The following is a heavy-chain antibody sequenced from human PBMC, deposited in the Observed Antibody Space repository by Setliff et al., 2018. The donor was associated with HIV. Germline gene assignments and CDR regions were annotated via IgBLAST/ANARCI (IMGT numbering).Heavy chain of an antibody. V-gene: IGHV3-33*08. CDR2: IWYDGSNK. Sequence: GGSLRLSCAASGFTFGSYGMHWVRQAPGKGLEWVAVIWYDGSNKYYADSVKGRFTISRDNSKNTLYLQMNSLRAEDTAVYYCARDEYSSSSCCGYYFDYWGQGTLVTVSS. J-gene: IGHJ4*02. CDR1: GFTFGSYG. CDR3: ARDEYSSSSCCGYYFDY. D-gene: IGHD6-6*01.